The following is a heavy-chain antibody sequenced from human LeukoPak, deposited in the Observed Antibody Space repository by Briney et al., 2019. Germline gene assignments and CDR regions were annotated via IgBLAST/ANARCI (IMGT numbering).Heavy chain of an antibody. CDR1: GFTLSSYS. D-gene: IGHD3-10*01. V-gene: IGHV3-48*01. CDR2: ISYSSGTI. CDR3: ARDRRYQGALYYYGSGSPEGAFDI. J-gene: IGHJ3*02. Sequence: GGSLRLSCEASGFTLSSYSMNWVRQAPGKGLEWVSYISYSSGTIYYADSVKGRFTISRDNAKNSLYLQMSSLRAEDTAVYYCARDRRYQGALYYYGSGSPEGAFDIWGQGTMVTVSS.